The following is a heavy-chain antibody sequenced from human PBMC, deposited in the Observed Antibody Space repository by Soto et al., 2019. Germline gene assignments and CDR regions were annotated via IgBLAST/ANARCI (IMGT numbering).Heavy chain of an antibody. D-gene: IGHD2-2*01. CDR1: GFTFSSYE. Sequence: EVQLVESGGGLAQPGGSVRLSCAASGFTFSSYEMNWVRQAPGRTLEWVSYIRSAGDSSYYADSVKGRFTISRDNAKNSLYLQMNSLRVEDTAVYYCARVYCSTTTCHVQAFDSWGQGTLVTVSS. V-gene: IGHV3-48*03. CDR2: IRSAGDSS. CDR3: ARVYCSTTTCHVQAFDS. J-gene: IGHJ4*02.